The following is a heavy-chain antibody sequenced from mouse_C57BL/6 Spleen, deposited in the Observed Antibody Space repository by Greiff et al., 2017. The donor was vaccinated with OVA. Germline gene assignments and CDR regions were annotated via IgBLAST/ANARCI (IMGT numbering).Heavy chain of an antibody. CDR1: GYTFTSYW. D-gene: IGHD1-1*01. J-gene: IGHJ3*01. CDR2: IYPGSGST. Sequence: VQLQQPGAELVKPGASVKMSCKASGYTFTSYWITWVKQRPGQGLEWIGDIYPGSGSTNYNEKFKSKATLTVDKSSSTAYMQLSSLTSEDSAVYYCARSYYGSSPFAYWGQGTLVTVSA. V-gene: IGHV1-55*01. CDR3: ARSYYGSSPFAY.